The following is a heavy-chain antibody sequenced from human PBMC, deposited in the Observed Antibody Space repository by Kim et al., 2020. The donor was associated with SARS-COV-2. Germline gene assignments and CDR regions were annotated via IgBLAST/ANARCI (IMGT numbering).Heavy chain of an antibody. Sequence: SETLSLTCAVYGGSFSGYYWSWIRQPPGKGLEWIGEINHSGSTNYNPSLKSRVTISVDTSKNQFSLKLSSVTAADTAVYYCASTKYYYDSSGYYGVYYY. CDR2: INHSGST. V-gene: IGHV4-34*01. J-gene: IGHJ6*01. CDR1: GGSFSGYY. D-gene: IGHD3-22*01. CDR3: ASTKYYYDSSGYYGVYYY.